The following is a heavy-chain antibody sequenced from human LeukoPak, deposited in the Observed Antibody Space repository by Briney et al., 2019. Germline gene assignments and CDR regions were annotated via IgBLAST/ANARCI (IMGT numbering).Heavy chain of an antibody. CDR2: MNPNSGNT. V-gene: IGHV1-8*02. D-gene: IGHD3-10*01. CDR1: GYTFTSYD. J-gene: IGHJ5*02. CDR3: ARAKNVLLWFGELSIPGWFDP. Sequence: ASVKVSCKTSGYTFTSYDINWVRQATGQGLEWMGWMNPNSGNTGYAQNFQGRVTMTRDMSTSTVYMELSSLRSEDTAVYYCARAKNVLLWFGELSIPGWFDPWGQGTLVTVSS.